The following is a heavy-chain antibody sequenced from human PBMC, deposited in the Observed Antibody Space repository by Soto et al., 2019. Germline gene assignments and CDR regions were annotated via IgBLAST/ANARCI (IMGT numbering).Heavy chain of an antibody. CDR1: GCTFDAYA. D-gene: IGHD4-17*01. J-gene: IGHJ4*02. Sequence: EVQLVESGGGWVQPGRSLRLSCAASGCTFDAYAMHLVRQAPGKGLEWVSGISWNSGSIGYADSVKGRFTISRDNAKNSLYLQMNSLRAEDTALYYCAKDRRGTVTTGLYDYWCQGTLVTVSS. CDR3: AKDRRGTVTTGLYDY. CDR2: ISWNSGSI. V-gene: IGHV3-9*01.